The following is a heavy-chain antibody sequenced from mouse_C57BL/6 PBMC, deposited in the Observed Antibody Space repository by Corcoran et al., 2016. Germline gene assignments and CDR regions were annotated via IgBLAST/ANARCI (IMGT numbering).Heavy chain of an antibody. CDR3: ARERGYGNYWFAY. CDR1: GYSITSGYY. J-gene: IGHJ3*01. Sequence: DVQLQESGPGLVKPSQSLSLTCSVTGYSITSGYYWNWIRQFPGNKLEWMGYISYDGSNNYNPSLKNRISITRDTSKNQFFLKLNSVTTEDTATYYCARERGYGNYWFAYWGQGTLVTVSA. V-gene: IGHV3-6*01. D-gene: IGHD2-1*01. CDR2: ISYDGSN.